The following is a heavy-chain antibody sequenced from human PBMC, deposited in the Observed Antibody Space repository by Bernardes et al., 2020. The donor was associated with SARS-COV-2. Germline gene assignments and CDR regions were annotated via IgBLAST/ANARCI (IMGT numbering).Heavy chain of an antibody. CDR3: ARHVYSYDITGGMDV. CDR2: RYRGGST. Sequence: SETLSLTCTVSGDSIRTSDYYWGWIRRRPGKDLEWNGSRYRGGSTYYDPSLKIRVTISADTSKNQFSLKLTSVTSTDTAVYCCARHVYSYDITGGMDVWGQGTTVTVSS. V-gene: IGHV4-39*01. CDR1: GDSIRTSDYY. D-gene: IGHD3-9*01. J-gene: IGHJ6*02.